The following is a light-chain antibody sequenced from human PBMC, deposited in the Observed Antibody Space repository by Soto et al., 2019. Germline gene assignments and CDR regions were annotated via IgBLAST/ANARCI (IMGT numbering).Light chain of an antibody. Sequence: DIQMTQSQSILSAYAGDRVAITCRASRCIISWVAWYQQKPGKAPKLLIYEASLLGSGVPSRFSGSGSGTDFTLTISSLQANDLATYDFQQYNSYPSTFGHWIPVQI. CDR1: RCIISW. J-gene: IGKJ1*01. V-gene: IGKV1-5*03. CDR2: EAS. CDR3: QQYNSYPST.